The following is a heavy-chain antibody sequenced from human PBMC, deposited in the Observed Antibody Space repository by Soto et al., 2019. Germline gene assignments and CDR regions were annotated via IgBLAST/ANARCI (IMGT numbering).Heavy chain of an antibody. D-gene: IGHD3-16*01. CDR1: RGALSGYS. CDR2: INYSEDT. CDR3: ARDNDYVWGSHRNWLGL. Sequence: LETLSLTCAVYRGALSGYSWNWIRQPPGKGLEWIGEINYSEDTNPTYNPSLKSRVTISADRTNNQLFLRLTSVTAADTAIYYCARDNDYVWGSHRNWLGLWGQGTQVTVSS. V-gene: IGHV4-34*01. J-gene: IGHJ5*02.